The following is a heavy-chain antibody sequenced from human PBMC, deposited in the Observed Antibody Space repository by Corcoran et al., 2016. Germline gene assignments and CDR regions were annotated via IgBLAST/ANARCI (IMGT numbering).Heavy chain of an antibody. D-gene: IGHD5-12*01. Sequence: EVQLVESGGGLVQPGGSLRLSCAASGFTFSSYWMSWVRQAPGKGLEWVANIKQDGSEKYYVDSVKGRFTISRDNAKNSLYLQMNSLRAEDTAVYYCARVMGWYSGYDFGYYGMDVWGQGTTVTVSS. CDR3: ARVMGWYSGYDFGYYGMDV. J-gene: IGHJ6*02. CDR1: GFTFSSYW. V-gene: IGHV3-7*03. CDR2: IKQDGSEK.